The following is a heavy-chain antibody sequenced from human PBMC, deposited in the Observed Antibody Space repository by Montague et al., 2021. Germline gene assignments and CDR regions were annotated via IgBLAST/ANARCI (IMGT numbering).Heavy chain of an antibody. CDR3: ARADIRRYSGSSSAY. D-gene: IGHD5-12*01. CDR2: IFPNSGVT. CDR1: GYTFNDYH. Sequence: SVKVSCKASGYTFNDYHISWVRQASGQRLQWLGWIFPNSGVTNYAPTFRGRVTMSTATSTRTAYMALGSLTYDDTAIYYCARADIRRYSGSSSAYWGQGTLVTVSS. J-gene: IGHJ4*02. V-gene: IGHV1-2*02.